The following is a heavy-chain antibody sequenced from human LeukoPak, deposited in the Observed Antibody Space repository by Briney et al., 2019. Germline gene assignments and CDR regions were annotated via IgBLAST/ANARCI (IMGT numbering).Heavy chain of an antibody. V-gene: IGHV4-34*01. CDR1: GRSFSGYY. Sequence: SETLSLTCAVYGRSFSGYYWSWIRQPPGKGLEWIGEINHSGSTNYNPSLKSRVTISVDTSKNQFSLKLSSVAAADTAVYYCARGMNYYGSGSYYNWFDPWGQGTLVTVSS. CDR2: INHSGST. D-gene: IGHD3-10*01. CDR3: ARGMNYYGSGSYYNWFDP. J-gene: IGHJ5*02.